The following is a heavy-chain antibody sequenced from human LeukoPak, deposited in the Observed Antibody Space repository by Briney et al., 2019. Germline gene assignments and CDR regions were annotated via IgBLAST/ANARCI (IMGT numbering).Heavy chain of an antibody. CDR3: ARATAPHLLVGASAFDI. CDR1: GGSISSYY. J-gene: IGHJ3*02. V-gene: IGHV4-4*07. D-gene: IGHD1-26*01. CDR2: IYTSGST. Sequence: PSETLSLTCTVSGGSISSYYWSWIRQPAGKGLEWIGRIYTSGSTNYNPSLKSRVTMSVDTSKNQFSLKLSSVTAADTAVYYCARATAPHLLVGASAFDIWGQGTMVTVSS.